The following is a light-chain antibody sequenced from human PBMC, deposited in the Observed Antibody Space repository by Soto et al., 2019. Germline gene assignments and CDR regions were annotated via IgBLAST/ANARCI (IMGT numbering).Light chain of an antibody. CDR1: QSISSY. J-gene: IGKJ3*01. CDR2: DAS. CDR3: QHYNEYSST. Sequence: DIQMTQSPSSLSAYVGDRVTITCRASQSISSYLNWSQQKPEKAPTLLIYDASILESGVPSRFSGSGSGTEFTLTISSLHPDDFATYYCQHYNEYSSTFGPGTKVDI. V-gene: IGKV1-5*01.